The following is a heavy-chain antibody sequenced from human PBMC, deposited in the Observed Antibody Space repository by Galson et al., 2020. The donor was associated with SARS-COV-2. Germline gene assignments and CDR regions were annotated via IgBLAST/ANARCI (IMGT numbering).Heavy chain of an antibody. J-gene: IGHJ2*01. V-gene: IGHV4-61*02. D-gene: IGHD3-10*01. CDR3: ARGTITESHWYFDL. CDR1: GGSISSGGYY. Sequence: SETLSLTCTVSGGSISSGGYYWSWLRQPAGAGLEWIGRIYTTGNTNYNPSFKSRLAISIDTSQNQFSLPLSSVTAADTAVYYCARGTITESHWYFDLWGRGTLVTVSS. CDR2: IYTTGNT.